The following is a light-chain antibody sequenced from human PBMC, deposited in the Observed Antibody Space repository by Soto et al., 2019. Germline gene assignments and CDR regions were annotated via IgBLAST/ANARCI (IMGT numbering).Light chain of an antibody. V-gene: IGKV3-20*01. CDR1: QGVSSY. CDR3: QQYGSSTPIN. CDR2: GAS. Sequence: EIVLTQSPATLSLSPGERATLSCRASQGVSSYLAWYHQKPAQAPRLLIYGASSRASGIPDRFSGSGSGTDFTRTIRRREPEEFEVDYWQQYGSSTPINVGQETRRELK. J-gene: IGKJ5*01.